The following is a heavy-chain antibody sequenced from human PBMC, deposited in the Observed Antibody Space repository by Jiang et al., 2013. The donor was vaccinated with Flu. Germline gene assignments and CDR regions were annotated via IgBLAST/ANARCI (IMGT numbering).Heavy chain of an antibody. V-gene: IGHV1-46*01. D-gene: IGHD1-26*01. CDR3: ARSISVFSGSYYFDY. CDR1: GYTFTSYY. CDR2: INPSGGST. J-gene: IGHJ4*02. Sequence: GAEVKKPGASVKVSCKASGYTFTSYYMHWVRQAPGQGLEWMGIINPSGGSTSYAQKFQGRVTMTRDTSTSTVYMELSSLRSEDTAVYYCARSISVFSGSYYFDYWGQGTLVTVSS.